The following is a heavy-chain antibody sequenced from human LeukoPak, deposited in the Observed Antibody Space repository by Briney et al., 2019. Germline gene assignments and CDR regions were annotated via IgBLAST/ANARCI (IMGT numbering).Heavy chain of an antibody. CDR2: IYTSGST. V-gene: IGHV4-61*02. CDR3: VRVLGYCSSTSCHTADY. Sequence: SETLSLTCTVSGGSISSGSYYWSWIRQPAGKGLEWIGRIYTSGSTNYNPSLKSRVTISVDTSKNQFSLKLSSVTAADTAVYYCVRVLGYCSSTSCHTADYWGQGTLVTVSS. J-gene: IGHJ4*02. CDR1: GGSISSGSYY. D-gene: IGHD2-2*01.